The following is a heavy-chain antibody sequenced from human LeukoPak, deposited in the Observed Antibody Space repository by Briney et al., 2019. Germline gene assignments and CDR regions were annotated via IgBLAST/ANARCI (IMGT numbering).Heavy chain of an antibody. CDR3: ARGVSLSRKAFDI. CDR1: GFTFRSYA. J-gene: IGHJ3*02. V-gene: IGHV3-23*01. CDR2: ISGSGDST. Sequence: GGSLRLSCAASGFTFRSYAMSWVRQAPGKGLEWVSAISGSGDSTYDADSVKGRFTISRDISMNTLYLQMNSLRVEDTALYYCARGVSLSRKAFDIWGQGTLVTVSS. D-gene: IGHD3-10*01.